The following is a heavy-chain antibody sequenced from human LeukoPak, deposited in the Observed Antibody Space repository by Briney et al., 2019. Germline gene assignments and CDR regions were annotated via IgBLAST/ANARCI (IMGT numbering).Heavy chain of an antibody. CDR1: GGSFSGYY. Sequence: SETLSLTCAVYGGSFSGYYWSWIRQPPGKGLEWIGEINHSGSTNYNPSLKSRVTISIDTSKNQFSLKLSSVTAADTAVYYCARVIQYCSGGSCYFISRTSNKNWFDPWGQGTLVTVFS. D-gene: IGHD2-15*01. V-gene: IGHV4-34*01. CDR2: INHSGST. CDR3: ARVIQYCSGGSCYFISRTSNKNWFDP. J-gene: IGHJ5*02.